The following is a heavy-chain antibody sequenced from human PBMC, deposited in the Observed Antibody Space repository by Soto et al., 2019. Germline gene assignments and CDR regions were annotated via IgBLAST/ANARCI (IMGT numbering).Heavy chain of an antibody. Sequence: GGSLRLSCAASGFTFSSYGMHWVRQAPGKGLEWVAVIWYDGSNKYYADSVKGRFTISRDNSKNTLYLKMNSLRAEDTAVYYCARERFGETPEYYFDYWGQGTLVTVSS. CDR2: IWYDGSNK. CDR1: GFTFSSYG. CDR3: ARERFGETPEYYFDY. V-gene: IGHV3-33*01. J-gene: IGHJ4*02. D-gene: IGHD3-10*01.